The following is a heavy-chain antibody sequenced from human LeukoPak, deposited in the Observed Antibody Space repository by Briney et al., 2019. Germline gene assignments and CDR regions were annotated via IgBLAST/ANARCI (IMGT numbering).Heavy chain of an antibody. CDR1: GFTFSSYS. V-gene: IGHV3-7*01. CDR3: ARDRAGVVVVESYYYYGMDV. CDR2: IKQDGSEK. D-gene: IGHD2-15*01. J-gene: IGHJ6*02. Sequence: PGGSLRLSCAASGFTFSSYSMSWVRQAPGKGLEWVANIKQDGSEKYYVDSVKGRFTISRDNAKNSLYLQMNSLRAEDTAVYYCARDRAGVVVVESYYYYGMDVWGQGTTVTVSS.